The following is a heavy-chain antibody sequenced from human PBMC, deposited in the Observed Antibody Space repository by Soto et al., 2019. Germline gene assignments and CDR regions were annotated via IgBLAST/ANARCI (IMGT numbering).Heavy chain of an antibody. J-gene: IGHJ4*02. V-gene: IGHV3-64D*06. Sequence: GGSLRLSCSVSGFTFSHHSLYWVRQAPGKGLRYVSTISGNGGNTHYAASVRGRLTISRDNSKNTVFLQMSGLGVADSAVYYCVKVSGYCTGGSCFSYFDYWGQGALVTVSS. D-gene: IGHD2-15*01. CDR1: GFTFSHHS. CDR2: ISGNGGNT. CDR3: VKVSGYCTGGSCFSYFDY.